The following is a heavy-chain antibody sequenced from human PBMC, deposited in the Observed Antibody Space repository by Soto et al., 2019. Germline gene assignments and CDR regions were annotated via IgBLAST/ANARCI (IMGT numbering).Heavy chain of an antibody. CDR2: IYYSGST. D-gene: IGHD3-3*01. Sequence: LSLTCTVSGGSTSSYYWSWIRQPPGKGLEWIGYIYYSGSTNYNPSLKSRVTISVDTSKNQFSLKLSSVTAADTAVYYCARMKEPGITIFGVVVYWFDPWGQGTLVTVSS. CDR1: GGSTSSYY. J-gene: IGHJ5*02. V-gene: IGHV4-59*01. CDR3: ARMKEPGITIFGVVVYWFDP.